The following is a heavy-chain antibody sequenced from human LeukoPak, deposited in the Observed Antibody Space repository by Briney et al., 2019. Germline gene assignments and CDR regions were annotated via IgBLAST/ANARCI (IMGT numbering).Heavy chain of an antibody. V-gene: IGHV3-21*01. CDR1: GFTFGDYT. CDR3: ARGGWGRAAAGMGDAIDI. J-gene: IGHJ3*02. Sequence: GGSLRLSCVASGFTFGDYTMNWVRQAPGTGLEWVSSISRTGGYIYYADSLKGRFTISRDNAKNSLSLHMNCMNAEDTAVYYCARGGWGRAAAGMGDAIDIWGQGTMVTVSS. CDR2: ISRTGGYI. D-gene: IGHD6-13*01.